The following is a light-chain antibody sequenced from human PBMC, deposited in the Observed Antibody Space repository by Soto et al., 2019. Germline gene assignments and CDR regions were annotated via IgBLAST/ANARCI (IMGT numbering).Light chain of an antibody. Sequence: QSVLTQPPSVSAAPGQKVTISCSGSSSNIGNNYVSWYQQLPGTAPKLLIYDNSKRPSGIPDRFSGSKSGTSATLGITGLQTGDEADYYCGTWDNSLSAGVFGGGTKLTVL. CDR2: DNS. CDR3: GTWDNSLSAGV. V-gene: IGLV1-51*01. CDR1: SSNIGNNY. J-gene: IGLJ3*02.